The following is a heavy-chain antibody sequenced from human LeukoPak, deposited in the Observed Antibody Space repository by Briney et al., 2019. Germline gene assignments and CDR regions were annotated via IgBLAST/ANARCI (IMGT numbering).Heavy chain of an antibody. CDR3: ATGRIAAAGNYYYMDV. V-gene: IGHV1-18*01. J-gene: IGHJ6*03. CDR2: ISAYNGNT. D-gene: IGHD6-13*01. Sequence: ASVNVSCKASGYTFTSYGISWVRQAPGQGLEWMGWISAYNGNTNYAQKLQGRVTMTTDTSTSTAYMELRSLRSDDTAVYYCATGRIAAAGNYYYMDVWGKGTTVTVSS. CDR1: GYTFTSYG.